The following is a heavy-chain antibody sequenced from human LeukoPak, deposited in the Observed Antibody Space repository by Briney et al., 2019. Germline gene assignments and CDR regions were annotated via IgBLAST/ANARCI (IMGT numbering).Heavy chain of an antibody. CDR2: IKQDGSEK. CDR3: ASGVTIWLGNALDM. CDR1: GFTFSSYW. J-gene: IGHJ3*02. Sequence: GGSLRLSCAASGFTFSSYWMSWVRQAPGKGLEWVANIKQDGSEKYYVDSVKGRFTISRDNAKNSLYLQMNSLRAEDTAVYYCASGVTIWLGNALDMWGQGTMVTVS. V-gene: IGHV3-7*01. D-gene: IGHD3-3*01.